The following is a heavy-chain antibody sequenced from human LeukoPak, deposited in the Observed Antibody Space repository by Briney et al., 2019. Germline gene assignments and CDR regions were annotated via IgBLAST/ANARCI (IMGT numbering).Heavy chain of an antibody. CDR2: ISSSGSTI. V-gene: IGHV3-11*01. CDR1: TFGKNV. J-gene: IGHJ4*02. Sequence: TFGKNVIIWVRRVLGKEMEWVYYISSSGSTIYYADSVKGRFTISRDNAKNPLYLQMNSLRAEDTAVYYCARDDYGGAGVFDEWGQGTLVTVSS. D-gene: IGHD4/OR15-4a*01. CDR3: ARDDYGGAGVFDE.